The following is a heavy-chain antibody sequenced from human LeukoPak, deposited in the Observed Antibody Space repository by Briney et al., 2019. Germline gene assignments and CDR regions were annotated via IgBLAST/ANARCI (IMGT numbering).Heavy chain of an antibody. J-gene: IGHJ6*02. V-gene: IGHV1-2*02. Sequence: ASVKVSCKASGYTSTGYYMHWVRQAPGQGLEWMGWINPNSGGTNFAQKFQGRVTMTRDTSISTAYMELSRLRSDDTAVYYCARSRSLWFGEVTYGMDVWGQGTTVTVSS. CDR3: ARSRSLWFGEVTYGMDV. D-gene: IGHD3-10*01. CDR2: INPNSGGT. CDR1: GYTSTGYY.